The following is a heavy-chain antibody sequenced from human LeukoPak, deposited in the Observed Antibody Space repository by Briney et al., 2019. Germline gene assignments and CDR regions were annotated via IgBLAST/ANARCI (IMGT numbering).Heavy chain of an antibody. CDR1: GFTFSSYG. J-gene: IGHJ4*02. CDR2: ISYDGSNK. CDR3: AKGGYYYDSSGLDY. V-gene: IGHV3-30*18. Sequence: GGSPRLSCAASGFTFSSYGMHWVRQAPGKGLEWVAVISYDGSNKYYVDSVKGRFTISRDNSKNTVYLQMNSLRAEDTAVYYCAKGGYYYDSSGLDYGGQGTLVTVSS. D-gene: IGHD3-22*01.